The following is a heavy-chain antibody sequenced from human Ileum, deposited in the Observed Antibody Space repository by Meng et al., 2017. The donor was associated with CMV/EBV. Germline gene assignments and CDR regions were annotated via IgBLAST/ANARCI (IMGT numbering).Heavy chain of an antibody. CDR1: GGSFSGYY. J-gene: IGHJ6*02. Sequence: GSLRLSCAVYGGSFSGYYWSWIRQPPGKGLEWIGEINHSGSTNYNPSLKSRVTISVDTSKNQFSLELSSVTAADTAVYYCASFPTSSPSYYYYYGMDVWGQGTTVTVSS. CDR3: ASFPTSSPSYYYYYGMDV. CDR2: INHSGST. V-gene: IGHV4-34*01. D-gene: IGHD6-6*01.